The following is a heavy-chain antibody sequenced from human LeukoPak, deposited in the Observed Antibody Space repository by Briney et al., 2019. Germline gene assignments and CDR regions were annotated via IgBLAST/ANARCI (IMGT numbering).Heavy chain of an antibody. CDR1: GYTFTSYG. J-gene: IGHJ4*02. CDR2: ISVYSGKT. Sequence: GASVKGSCKASGYTFTSYGISWVRQAPGQGLEWMGWISVYSGKTMYANKFRGRVTMTTDTSTSTAYMDLRSLRSDDTAVYYCARDRLAGGSGPPPDSWGQGTLVTVSS. CDR3: ARDRLAGGSGPPPDS. D-gene: IGHD3-10*01. V-gene: IGHV1-18*01.